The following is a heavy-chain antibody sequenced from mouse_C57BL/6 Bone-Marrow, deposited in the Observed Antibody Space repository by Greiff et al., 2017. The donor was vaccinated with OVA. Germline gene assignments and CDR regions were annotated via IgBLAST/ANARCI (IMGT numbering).Heavy chain of an antibody. CDR3: ARHRDYYGSSYGGDYAMDY. D-gene: IGHD1-1*01. J-gene: IGHJ4*01. Sequence: DVQLVESGGGLVQPGESLKLSCESNEYEFPSHDMSWVRKTPEKRLELVAAINSDGGSTYYPDTMERRFIISRDNTKKTLYLQMSSLRSEDTALYYCARHRDYYGSSYGGDYAMDYWGQGTSVTVSS. CDR1: EYEFPSHD. CDR2: INSDGGST. V-gene: IGHV5-2*01.